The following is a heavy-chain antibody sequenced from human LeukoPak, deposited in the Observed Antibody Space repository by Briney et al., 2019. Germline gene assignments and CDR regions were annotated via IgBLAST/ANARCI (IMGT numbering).Heavy chain of an antibody. CDR1: GFTFSSYA. D-gene: IGHD1-26*01. V-gene: IGHV3-66*01. CDR2: IYSGGST. J-gene: IGHJ4*02. CDR3: ARDPYSGSYPYDD. Sequence: PGGSLRLSCAASGFTFSSYAMSWVRQAPGKGLEWVSVIYSGGSTHYAETVEGRFIISRDKSKDTLYLQMNSLRVEDTAVYYCARDPYSGSYPYDDWGQGTLVTVSS.